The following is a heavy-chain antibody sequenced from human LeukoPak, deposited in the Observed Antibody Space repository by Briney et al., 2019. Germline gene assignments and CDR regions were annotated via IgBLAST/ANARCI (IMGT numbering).Heavy chain of an antibody. J-gene: IGHJ4*02. Sequence: SETLSLTCTVSGGSISSSSYYWGWIRQPPGKGLEWIGSIYYSGSTYYNPSLKSRVTISVDTSKNQFSLKLSSVTAADTAVYYCAITLYYYADYWGQGTLVTVSS. V-gene: IGHV4-39*01. D-gene: IGHD3-10*01. CDR1: GGSISSSSYY. CDR2: IYYSGST. CDR3: AITLYYYADY.